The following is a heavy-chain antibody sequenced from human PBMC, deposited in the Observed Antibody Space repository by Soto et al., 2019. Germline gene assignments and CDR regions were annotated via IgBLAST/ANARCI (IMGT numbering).Heavy chain of an antibody. Sequence: GASVKVSCKASGYTFTSYGISWVRQPPGQGLEWMGWISAYNGNTNYAQKLQGRVTMTTDTSTSTAYMELRSLRSDDTAVYYCARDAYYDSSGYDGWFDPWGQGTLVTVSS. CDR1: GYTFTSYG. CDR3: ARDAYYDSSGYDGWFDP. CDR2: ISAYNGNT. V-gene: IGHV1-18*01. D-gene: IGHD3-22*01. J-gene: IGHJ5*02.